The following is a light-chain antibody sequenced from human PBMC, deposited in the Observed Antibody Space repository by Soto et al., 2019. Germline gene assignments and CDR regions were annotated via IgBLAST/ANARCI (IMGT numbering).Light chain of an antibody. V-gene: IGKV3-20*01. Sequence: EIVLTQSPGTLSLSPGERATLSCRASQSVSSSYIAWYQQKPGQAPRLLIYGASSRATGIPDRFSGSGSGTDFTLTISRLEPEDFAAYYCQQYGSSPQWTFGQGTKVEIK. CDR3: QQYGSSPQWT. CDR2: GAS. J-gene: IGKJ1*01. CDR1: QSVSSSY.